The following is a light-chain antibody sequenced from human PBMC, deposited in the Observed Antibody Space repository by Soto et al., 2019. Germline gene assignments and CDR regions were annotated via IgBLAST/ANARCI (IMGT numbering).Light chain of an antibody. Sequence: DIQMTQSPSSLSASVGDRVTITCRASQSISSYLNWYQQKPGTAPKLLIYAASALHSGVPSRFSGSGSGTDFTLTISSLQPEDFAIYFCQQLKNYPITFGQGTRLEI. CDR2: AAS. CDR1: QSISSY. J-gene: IGKJ5*01. CDR3: QQLKNYPIT. V-gene: IGKV1-39*01.